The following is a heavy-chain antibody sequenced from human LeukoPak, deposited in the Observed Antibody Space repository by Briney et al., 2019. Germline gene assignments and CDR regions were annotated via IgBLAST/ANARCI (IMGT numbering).Heavy chain of an antibody. CDR1: GYSFTSYD. CDR2: ISAYNGNT. D-gene: IGHD3-3*02. Sequence: ASVKVSCKASGYSFTSYDISWVRQAPGQGLEWMGWISAYNGNTNYAQKLQGRVTMTTDTSTSTAYVELRTLRRDDTAVHYCERHFFSVGGVMDVWGQGTTVTVSS. J-gene: IGHJ6*02. CDR3: ERHFFSVGGVMDV. V-gene: IGHV1-18*01.